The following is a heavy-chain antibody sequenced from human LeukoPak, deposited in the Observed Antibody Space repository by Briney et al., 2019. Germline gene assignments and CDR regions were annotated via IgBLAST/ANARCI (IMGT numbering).Heavy chain of an antibody. CDR2: FSKCSDVR. V-gene: IGHV3-21*01. Sequence: GGSLRLSCAASGFTFNRYTMNWVRQAAGHGREGVSCFSKCSDVRYSAKSGRGRFTIPRHYAKNIMNLARNCPRAQHTGVYYSAREVDSRSIRTSDGLDVWGEGTTVTVSP. D-gene: IGHD3-22*01. CDR1: GFTFNRYT. CDR3: AREVDSRSIRTSDGLDV. J-gene: IGHJ6*04.